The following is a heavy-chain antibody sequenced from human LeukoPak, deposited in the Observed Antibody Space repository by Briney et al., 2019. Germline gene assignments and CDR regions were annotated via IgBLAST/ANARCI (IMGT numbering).Heavy chain of an antibody. V-gene: IGHV1-2*02. CDR3: ATKGGLTPNTLAM. D-gene: IGHD2-15*01. CDR2: MDPKSGDT. J-gene: IGHJ3*01. CDR1: GYDFTVYY. Sequence: ASVKLSCKASGYDFTVYYMHWVRQAPGQGLEWMGWMDPKSGDTIYAPKFQGRVSMTADTSIATAYMQLTSLAFDDSAIYYCATKGGLTPNTLAMWGPGTIVTVSS.